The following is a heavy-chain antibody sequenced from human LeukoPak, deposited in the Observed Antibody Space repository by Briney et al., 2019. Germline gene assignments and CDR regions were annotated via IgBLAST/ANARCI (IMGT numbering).Heavy chain of an antibody. D-gene: IGHD3-10*01. V-gene: IGHV3-66*01. CDR3: AREGSAPSPGAFDI. Sequence: PGGSLRLSCAASGFTVSSNYMSWVRQAPGKGLEWVSVIYSGGSAYYADSVKGRFTISRDNSKNTLYLQMNSLGAEDTAVYYCAREGSAPSPGAFDIWGQGTMVTVSS. CDR1: GFTVSSNY. J-gene: IGHJ3*02. CDR2: IYSGGSA.